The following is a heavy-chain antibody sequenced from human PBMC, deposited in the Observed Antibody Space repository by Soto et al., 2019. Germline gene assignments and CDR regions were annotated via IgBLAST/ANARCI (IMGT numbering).Heavy chain of an antibody. Sequence: GGSLRLSCAASGFIFSTYAMSWVRQAPGKGLEWVSTINTSGGSTYYADSVKGRFTTSRDNSKNTLYLQMNSLRPEDTAMYYCVKHHHAQAYSAQGTLVTVSS. CDR3: VKHHHAQAY. J-gene: IGHJ4*01. V-gene: IGHV3-23*01. CDR1: GFIFSTYA. CDR2: INTSGGST.